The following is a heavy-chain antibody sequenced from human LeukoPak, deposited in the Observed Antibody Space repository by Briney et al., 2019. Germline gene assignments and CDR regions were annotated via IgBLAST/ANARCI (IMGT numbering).Heavy chain of an antibody. D-gene: IGHD3-22*01. CDR3: ARGRNYYDSSVVSGYFDY. V-gene: IGHV4-59*08. CDR1: GGSISSYY. J-gene: IGHJ4*02. Sequence: SETLSLTCTVSGGSISSYYWSWIRQPPGKGMEWIGYIYYSGSTNYNPSLKSRVTISVDTSKNQFSLKLSSVTAADTAVYYCARGRNYYDSSVVSGYFDYWGQGTLVTVSS. CDR2: IYYSGST.